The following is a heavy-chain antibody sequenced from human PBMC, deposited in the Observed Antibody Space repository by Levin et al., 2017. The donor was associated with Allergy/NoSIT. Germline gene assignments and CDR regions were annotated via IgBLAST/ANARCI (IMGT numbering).Heavy chain of an antibody. CDR3: ARDGDSSSWYVWGWGGYYGMDV. CDR1: GFTFSSYW. D-gene: IGHD6-13*01. V-gene: IGHV3-7*01. J-gene: IGHJ6*02. CDR2: IKQDGSEK. Sequence: GGSLRLSCAASGFTFSSYWMSWVRQAPGKGLEWVANIKQDGSEKYYVDSVKGRFTISRDNAKNSLYLQMNSLRAEDTAVYYCARDGDSSSWYVWGWGGYYGMDVWGQGTTVTVSS.